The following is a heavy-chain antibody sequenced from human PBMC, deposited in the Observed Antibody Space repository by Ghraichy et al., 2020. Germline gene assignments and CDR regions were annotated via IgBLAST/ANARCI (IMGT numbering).Heavy chain of an antibody. Sequence: SETLSLTCTVSGGSLRNYYWSWIRQPPGKGLEWIGYIYYSGSTNYNPSLESRVTMSVDTPKNLFSLTLRSVTAADAALYYFARVNGYDYIWGSFYYDYWGLGTLVTVSS. CDR3: ARVNGYDYIWGSFYYDY. J-gene: IGHJ4*02. CDR1: GGSLRNYY. V-gene: IGHV4-59*01. D-gene: IGHD3-16*01. CDR2: IYYSGST.